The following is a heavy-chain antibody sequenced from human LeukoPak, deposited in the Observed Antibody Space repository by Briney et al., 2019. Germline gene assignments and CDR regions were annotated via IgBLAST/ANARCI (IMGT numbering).Heavy chain of an antibody. V-gene: IGHV3-53*01. CDR2: IYSGGST. CDR1: GFTVSSNY. CDR3: ARVPRRTIGYSSLYYFDY. Sequence: GGSLRLSCAASGFTVSSNYMSWVRQAPGKGLEWVSVIYSGGSTYYADSVKGRFTISRDNAKNSLYLQMNSLRAEDTAVYYCARVPRRTIGYSSLYYFDYWGQGTLVTVSS. D-gene: IGHD6-13*01. J-gene: IGHJ4*02.